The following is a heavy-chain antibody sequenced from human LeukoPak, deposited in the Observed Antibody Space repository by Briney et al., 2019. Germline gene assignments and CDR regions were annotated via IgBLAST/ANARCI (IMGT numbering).Heavy chain of an antibody. V-gene: IGHV4-59*12. CDR2: IHYTGST. J-gene: IGHJ4*02. CDR3: ARLCYYGSGPERY. Sequence: SETLSLTCTVSGGSISSYYWSWIRQSPGKGLECIGYIHYTGSTNYNPSLKSRVTISVDTSKNQFSLKLSYVTAADTVVYYWARLCYYGSGPERYWGQGTLVTVSS. CDR1: GGSISSYY. D-gene: IGHD3-10*01.